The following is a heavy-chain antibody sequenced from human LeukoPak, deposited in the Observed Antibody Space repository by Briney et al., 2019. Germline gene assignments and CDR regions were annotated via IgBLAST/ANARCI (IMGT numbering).Heavy chain of an antibody. Sequence: GASVKVSCKASGYTFTGYYMHWVRQAPGQGLEWMGWINPNSGGTNYAQKFQGRVTMTRDTSISTAYMELSRLRSDDTAVYYCARDYDSSGYMGNLGYWGQGTLVTVSS. CDR3: ARDYDSSGYMGNLGY. D-gene: IGHD3-22*01. J-gene: IGHJ4*02. CDR1: GYTFTGYY. CDR2: INPNSGGT. V-gene: IGHV1-2*02.